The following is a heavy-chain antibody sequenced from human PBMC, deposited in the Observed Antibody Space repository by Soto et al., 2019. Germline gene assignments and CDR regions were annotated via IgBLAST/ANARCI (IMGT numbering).Heavy chain of an antibody. V-gene: IGHV2-5*02. J-gene: IGHJ4*02. CDR3: AHRAYYYGSGSYYTH. D-gene: IGHD3-10*01. Sequence: SGPTLVNPTQTLTLTCTFSGFSLSTREVGVGWIRQPPGKALELLALIYWDDDKRYRPSLKSRLTIVKDTSKNLVILIITNMDPEDTATYYCAHRAYYYGSGSYYTHWGQGILVTVSS. CDR1: GFSLSTREVG. CDR2: IYWDDDK.